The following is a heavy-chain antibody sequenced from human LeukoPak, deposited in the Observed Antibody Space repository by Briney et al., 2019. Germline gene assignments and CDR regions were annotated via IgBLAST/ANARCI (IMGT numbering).Heavy chain of an antibody. CDR3: ARDPGIAAAGTVGYFDS. V-gene: IGHV3-21*01. J-gene: IGHJ4*02. CDR1: GFTFSSYS. D-gene: IGHD6-13*01. CDR2: ISSSSSSI. Sequence: GGSLRLSCAASGFTFSSYSMNWVRQAPGKGLEWVSSISSSSSSIYYADSVKGRFTISRDNAKNSLYLQMNSLRAEDTAVYYCARDPGIAAAGTVGYFDSWGQGILVTVSS.